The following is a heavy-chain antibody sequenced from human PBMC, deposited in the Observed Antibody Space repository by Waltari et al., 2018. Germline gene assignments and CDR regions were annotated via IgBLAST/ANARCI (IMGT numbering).Heavy chain of an antibody. CDR1: GFSLSNARMG. D-gene: IGHD3-3*01. CDR3: ARIYYDFWSGYYRYYYYMDV. J-gene: IGHJ6*03. CDR2: IFSNDEK. V-gene: IGHV2-26*01. Sequence: QVTLKESGPVLVKPTETLTLTCTVYGFSLSNARMGVSWIRQPPGKALEWLAHIFSNDEKSYSTSLKSRLTISKDTSKSQVVLTMTNMDPVDTATYYCARIYYDFWSGYYRYYYYMDVWGKGTTVTISS.